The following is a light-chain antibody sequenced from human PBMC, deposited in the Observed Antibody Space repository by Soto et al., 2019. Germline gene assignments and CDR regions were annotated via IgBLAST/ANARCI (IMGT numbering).Light chain of an antibody. J-gene: IGKJ1*01. CDR1: QTVSSRY. Sequence: EIVLTQSPGTLSLSPGERATLSCRASQTVSSRYLGWYQQKPGQAPRLLSYGASSRAAGTPDRFSGSGSGTDFTLPITRLEPEDFAVYYCQQYGTSPSTFGQGTKVDIK. V-gene: IGKV3-20*01. CDR3: QQYGTSPST. CDR2: GAS.